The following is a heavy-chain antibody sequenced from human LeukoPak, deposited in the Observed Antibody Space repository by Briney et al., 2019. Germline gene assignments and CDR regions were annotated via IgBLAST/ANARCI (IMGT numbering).Heavy chain of an antibody. V-gene: IGHV5-51*01. J-gene: IGHJ4*02. Sequence: GESLKISCKTSGYGFTRYWIAWVRQTPGKGLEWMGIVYPDDSDTRYSPAFQGQVTISADKSITTAYLYWSSLKASDTAVYYCARPSGTYFPFDYWGQGTLVTVSS. CDR2: VYPDDSDT. CDR3: ARPSGTYFPFDY. D-gene: IGHD1-26*01. CDR1: GYGFTRYW.